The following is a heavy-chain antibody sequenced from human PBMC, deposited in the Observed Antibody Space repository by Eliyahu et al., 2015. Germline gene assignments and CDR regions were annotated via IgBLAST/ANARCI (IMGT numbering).Heavy chain of an antibody. CDR1: GHTFTDYY. V-gene: IGHV1-69-2*01. Sequence: EVQLVQSGAEVKXPGTTVRISCKXSGHTFTDYYLHWVQQAPGKGLEWMGRVDPEDGVTIYAEKFQGRVTISADTSTDTAYMELSSLNSEDTAIHYCALQYSSGPNYFDSWGQGTLVTVSS. D-gene: IGHD6-19*01. J-gene: IGHJ4*02. CDR3: ALQYSSGPNYFDS. CDR2: VDPEDGVT.